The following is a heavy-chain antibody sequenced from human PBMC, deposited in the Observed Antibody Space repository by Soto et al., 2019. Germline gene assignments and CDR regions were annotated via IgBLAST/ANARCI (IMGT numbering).Heavy chain of an antibody. CDR3: ARTDSYDSSGYYFHLDP. J-gene: IGHJ5*02. CDR2: INPNSGGT. V-gene: IGHV1-2*04. CDR1: GYTFTGYY. D-gene: IGHD3-22*01. Sequence: ASVKVSCKASGYTFTGYYMHWVRQAPGQGLEWMGWINPNSGGTNYAQKFQGWVTMTRDTSISTAYMELSRLRSDDTAVYYCARTDSYDSSGYYFHLDPWGQGTLVTVSS.